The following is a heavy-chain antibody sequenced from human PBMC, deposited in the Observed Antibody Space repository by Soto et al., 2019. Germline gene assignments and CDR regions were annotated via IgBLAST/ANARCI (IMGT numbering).Heavy chain of an antibody. D-gene: IGHD2-2*01. CDR1: GFTFSSYA. Sequence: GGSLRLSCAASGFTFSSYAMNWVRQASGKGLEWVALISHDGINKYYADSVRGRFTISRDSSTNTLYLQMNSLRAADTAVYYCGRCTSTSCHLGSDYWGQGTLVTVSS. CDR2: ISHDGINK. J-gene: IGHJ4*02. V-gene: IGHV3-30-3*01. CDR3: GRCTSTSCHLGSDY.